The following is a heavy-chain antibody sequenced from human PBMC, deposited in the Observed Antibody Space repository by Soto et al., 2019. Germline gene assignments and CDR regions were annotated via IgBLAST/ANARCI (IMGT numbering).Heavy chain of an antibody. CDR3: ARDSGTYYYDSSGDRFISSFDY. CDR2: IIPIFGTA. Sequence: QVQLVQSGAEVQKPGSSVKVSCKASGGTFSSYAISWVRQAPGQGLEWMGGIIPIFGTANYAQKFQGRVTITADESTSTAYMELSSLRSEDTAVYYCARDSGTYYYDSSGDRFISSFDYWGQGTLVTVSS. D-gene: IGHD3-22*01. CDR1: GGTFSSYA. J-gene: IGHJ4*02. V-gene: IGHV1-69*01.